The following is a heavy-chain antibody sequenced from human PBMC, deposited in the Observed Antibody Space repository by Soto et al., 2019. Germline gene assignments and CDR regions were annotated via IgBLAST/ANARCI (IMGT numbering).Heavy chain of an antibody. CDR3: TKEPCARSRYYYDF. V-gene: IGHV3-23*01. J-gene: IGHJ4*02. CDR2: ISGSDAGT. CDR1: GFTFSSHA. Sequence: PGGSLRLSCEASGFTFSSHAMSWVRQAPGKGLEWVSAISGSDAGTFDADSVRGRFTISRDNSKNTLYLHMTSLRVEDTAIYYCTKEPCARSRYYYDFWGQGSLVTVSS. D-gene: IGHD6-13*01.